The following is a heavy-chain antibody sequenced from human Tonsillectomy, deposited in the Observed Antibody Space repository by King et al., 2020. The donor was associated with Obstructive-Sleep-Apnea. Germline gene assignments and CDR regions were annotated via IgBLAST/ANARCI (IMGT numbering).Heavy chain of an antibody. V-gene: IGHV3-23*04. J-gene: IGHJ4*02. D-gene: IGHD6-19*01. Sequence: VQLVESGGGLVQPGGSLRLSCAASGFTFSNYAMSWVRQAPGKGLEWVSSVSGTAGTAYYADSVKGRFTISRDNSKNTLYLQMNILKCEETAVYSCAKAGRSGWYTGGYWGQGTLVTVSS. CDR3: AKAGRSGWYTGGY. CDR2: VSGTAGTA. CDR1: GFTFSNYA.